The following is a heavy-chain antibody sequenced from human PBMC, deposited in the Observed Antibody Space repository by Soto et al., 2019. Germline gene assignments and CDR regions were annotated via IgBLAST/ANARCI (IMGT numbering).Heavy chain of an antibody. J-gene: IGHJ4*02. CDR3: ARYTLGYYGSGTKKDYFDY. CDR1: GGYISSYY. Sequence: SETMSLTCTVSGGYISSYYWSWIRQHPGKGLEWIGYIYYSGSTNYNPSLKSRVTISVDTSKNQFSLKLSSVTAADTAVYYCARYTLGYYGSGTKKDYFDYWGQGTLVTVSS. D-gene: IGHD3-10*01. V-gene: IGHV4-59*01. CDR2: IYYSGST.